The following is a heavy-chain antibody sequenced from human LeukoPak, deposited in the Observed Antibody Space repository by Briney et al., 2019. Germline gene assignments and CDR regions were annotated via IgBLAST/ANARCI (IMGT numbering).Heavy chain of an antibody. CDR1: GGSISSSSYS. Sequence: SETLSLTCTVSGGSISSSSYSWGWIRQPPGKGLEWIGSIYYSGNSYYNPSLKSRVTIPVDTSKNQFSLRLSSVTAADTAVYYCARGVVPKKYCSGGSCYSGGVRLTYYFDYWGQGTLVTVSS. J-gene: IGHJ4*02. V-gene: IGHV4-39*07. CDR3: ARGVVPKKYCSGGSCYSGGVRLTYYFDY. CDR2: IYYSGNS. D-gene: IGHD2-15*01.